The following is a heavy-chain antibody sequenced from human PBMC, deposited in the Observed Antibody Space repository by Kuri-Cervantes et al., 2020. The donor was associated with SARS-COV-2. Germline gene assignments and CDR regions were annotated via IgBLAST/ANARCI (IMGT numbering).Heavy chain of an antibody. J-gene: IGHJ4*02. CDR1: GFTFSSYS. D-gene: IGHD3-22*01. CDR3: ARVFLLDYYDSSGYYSD. Sequence: GGSLRLSCAASGFTFSSYSMNWVRQAPGKGLEWVSSISSSSSYIYYADSVKGRFTISRDNAKNSLYLQMNSLRAEDTAVYYCARVFLLDYYDSSGYYSDWGQGTLVTVSS. CDR2: ISSSSSYI. V-gene: IGHV3-21*01.